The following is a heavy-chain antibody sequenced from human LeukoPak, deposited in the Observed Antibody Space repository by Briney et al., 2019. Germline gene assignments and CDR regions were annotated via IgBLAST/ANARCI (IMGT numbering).Heavy chain of an antibody. J-gene: IGHJ4*02. CDR2: ISGNNGNT. Sequence: ASVKVSCKASGYTFSSYGISWVRQAPGQGLEWMGWISGNNGNTNYAQKVQGRVTMTTDTSTSTAYMELRSLRSDDTAVYYCARGRAAGTFWFDYWGQGTLVTVSS. CDR3: ARGRAAGTFWFDY. V-gene: IGHV1-18*01. D-gene: IGHD6-13*01. CDR1: GYTFSSYG.